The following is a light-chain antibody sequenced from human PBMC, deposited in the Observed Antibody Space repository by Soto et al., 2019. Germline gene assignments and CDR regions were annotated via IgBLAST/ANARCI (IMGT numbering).Light chain of an antibody. J-gene: IGKJ2*01. CDR1: QSVSDN. CDR3: QQSNNWPYT. V-gene: IGKV3-15*01. Sequence: EIVMTQSPATLSVSPGERVTLSCRASQSVSDNLAWYQQKPGQAPRLLIYGASTRATTTPARFSGSGSGTEFTLPISSLQSEDFAVYFCQQSNNWPYTFGQGTKLDSK. CDR2: GAS.